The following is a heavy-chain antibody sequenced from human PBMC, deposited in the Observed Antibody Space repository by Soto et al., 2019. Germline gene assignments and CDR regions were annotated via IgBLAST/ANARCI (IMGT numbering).Heavy chain of an antibody. CDR1: GFTFSSYA. Sequence: QVQLVESGGGVVQPGRSLRLSCAASGFTFSSYAMHWVRQAPGKGLEWVAVISYDGSNKYYADSVKGRFTISRDNSKNNLYLQMNSLRAEDTAVYYCAREGAGYFDLWGRGTLVTVSS. V-gene: IGHV3-30-3*01. D-gene: IGHD3-16*01. CDR3: AREGAGYFDL. CDR2: ISYDGSNK. J-gene: IGHJ2*01.